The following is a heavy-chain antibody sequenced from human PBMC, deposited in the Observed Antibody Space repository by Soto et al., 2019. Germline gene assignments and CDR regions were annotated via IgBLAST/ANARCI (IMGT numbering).Heavy chain of an antibody. CDR3: AARNRVATSLFDP. D-gene: IGHD5-12*01. J-gene: IGHJ5*02. Sequence: SVKVSCKASGFTFTSSAVQWVRQARGQRLEWIGWIVVGSGNTNYAQKFQERVTITRDMSTSTAYMELSSLRSEDTAVYYWAARNRVATSLFDPWGQGTLVTVSS. CDR1: GFTFTSSA. CDR2: IVVGSGNT. V-gene: IGHV1-58*01.